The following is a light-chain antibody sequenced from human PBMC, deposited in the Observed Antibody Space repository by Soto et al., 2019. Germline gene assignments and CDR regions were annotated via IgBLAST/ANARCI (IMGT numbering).Light chain of an antibody. J-gene: IGKJ1*01. V-gene: IGKV1-5*01. Sequence: DIQMTQSPSTLSASVGDRVTITCRASQSVRSWLAWYQQEPGKAPKLLIYEAYSLKSGVQSRFSGSGSGAEFTLTIRSLQPDDFATYFCKQYDSYPWTFGQGTKVDI. CDR2: EAY. CDR1: QSVRSW. CDR3: KQYDSYPWT.